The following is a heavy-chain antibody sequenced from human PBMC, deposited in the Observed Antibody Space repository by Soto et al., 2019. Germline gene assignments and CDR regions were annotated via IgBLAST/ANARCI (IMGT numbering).Heavy chain of an antibody. Sequence: PGGSLRLSCAASGFTFSSYGMHWVRQAPGKGLEWVALIWFDGSDKYYTESVKGRFTISRDNSKSTLYLQMNSLKASDTAMYYCARQGSSGWYGGYWGQGTLVTVSS. CDR1: GFTFSSYG. D-gene: IGHD6-19*01. V-gene: IGHV3-33*01. J-gene: IGHJ4*02. CDR2: IWFDGSDK. CDR3: ARQGSSGWYGGY.